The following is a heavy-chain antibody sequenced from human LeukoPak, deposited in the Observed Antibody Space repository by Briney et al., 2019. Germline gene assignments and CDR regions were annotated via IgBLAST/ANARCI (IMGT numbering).Heavy chain of an antibody. CDR2: IKPDGTEK. CDR1: GFLFSNYW. CDR3: ARGGNSSWDY. J-gene: IGHJ4*02. D-gene: IGHD6-6*01. Sequence: GGSLRLSCAASGFLFSNYWMSWVRQAPGKGLEWVANIKPDGTEKYYVDSLKGRFTFSRDNAKNSLYLQMNSLRVEDTAVYYCARGGNSSWDYWGQGALVTVSS. V-gene: IGHV3-7*01.